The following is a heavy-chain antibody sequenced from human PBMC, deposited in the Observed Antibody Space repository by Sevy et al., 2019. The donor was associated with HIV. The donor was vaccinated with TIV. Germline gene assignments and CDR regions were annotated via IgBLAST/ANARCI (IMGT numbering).Heavy chain of an antibody. J-gene: IGHJ6*02. CDR2: IRYDGSNK. CDR3: AKDQRLWFRELLYYYYYYGMDV. Sequence: GGSLRLSCAASGFTFSSYGMHWVRQAPGKGLEWVAFIRYDGSNKYYADSVKGRFTISRDNSKNTLYLQMNSLRAEDTAVYYCAKDQRLWFRELLYYYYYYGMDVWGQGTTVTVSS. CDR1: GFTFSSYG. V-gene: IGHV3-30*02. D-gene: IGHD3-10*01.